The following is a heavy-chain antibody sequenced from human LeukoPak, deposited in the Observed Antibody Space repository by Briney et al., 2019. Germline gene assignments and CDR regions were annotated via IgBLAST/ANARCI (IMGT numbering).Heavy chain of an antibody. CDR1: GFTFNTYW. CDR3: AREKGSSNYDS. CDR2: INGDGSST. Sequence: GGSLRLSCAASGFTFNTYWMHWVRQVPGKGLVWVSRINGDGSSTAYADSVKDRFTISRVNAKNTVYLQMNSLRAEDTAVYYCAREKGSSNYDSWGQGTLVTVSS. J-gene: IGHJ5*01. D-gene: IGHD4-11*01. V-gene: IGHV3-74*03.